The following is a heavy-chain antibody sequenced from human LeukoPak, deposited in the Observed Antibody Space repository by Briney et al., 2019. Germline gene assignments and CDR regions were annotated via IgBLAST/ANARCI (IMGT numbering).Heavy chain of an antibody. CDR1: GFTFSSYA. CDR2: ISSSSSYI. D-gene: IGHD6-19*01. J-gene: IGHJ4*02. V-gene: IGHV3-21*01. Sequence: GGSLRLSCAASGFTFSSYAMNWVRQAPGKGLEWVSSISSSSSYIYYADSVKGRFTISRGNAKNSLYLQMSSLRAEDTAVYYCARARVSSGWFSYYWGQGTLVTVSS. CDR3: ARARVSSGWFSYY.